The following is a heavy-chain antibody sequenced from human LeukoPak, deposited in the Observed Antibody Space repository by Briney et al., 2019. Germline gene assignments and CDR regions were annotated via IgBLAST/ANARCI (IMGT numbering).Heavy chain of an antibody. Sequence: SETLSLTCAVYGGSFSGYYWSWIRQPPGKGLEWIGEINHSGSTTYNPSLKSRVTISVDTSKNHFSLKLSSVIAADTAVYYCARVEDSGYDWGYFDYWGQGTLVTVSS. CDR1: GGSFSGYY. J-gene: IGHJ4*02. CDR2: INHSGST. D-gene: IGHD5-12*01. CDR3: ARVEDSGYDWGYFDY. V-gene: IGHV4-34*01.